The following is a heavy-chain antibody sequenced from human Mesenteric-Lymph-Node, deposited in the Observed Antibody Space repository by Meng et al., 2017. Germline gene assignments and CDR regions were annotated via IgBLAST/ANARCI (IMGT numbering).Heavy chain of an antibody. V-gene: IGHV3-69-1*01. J-gene: IGHJ4*02. D-gene: IGHD1-26*01. CDR1: GFTFSDYY. Sequence: GGSLRLSCAASGFTFSDYYMNWVRQAPGKGLEWVSSISSSSTIYYADSVKGRFTISRDNAKNSPYLQMNSLRAEETAVYYCAKEVECELTPDDYWGQGTLVTVSS. CDR3: AKEVECELTPDDY. CDR2: ISSSSTI.